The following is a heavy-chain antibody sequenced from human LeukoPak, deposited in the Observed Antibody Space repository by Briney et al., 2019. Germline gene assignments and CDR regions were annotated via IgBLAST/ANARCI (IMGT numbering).Heavy chain of an antibody. Sequence: GGSLRLSCAASGFTLSTYATTWVRQAPGKGLEWVSDISTSGDRTYYADSVKGRFTISRDNSKNTLYMQMNSLKAEDRAEYYCARSAVGNSCCTVVEYWGEGTLVTVS. CDR2: ISTSGDRT. CDR3: ARSAVGNSCCTVVEY. CDR1: GFTLSTYA. D-gene: IGHD1-26*01. J-gene: IGHJ4*02. V-gene: IGHV3-23*01.